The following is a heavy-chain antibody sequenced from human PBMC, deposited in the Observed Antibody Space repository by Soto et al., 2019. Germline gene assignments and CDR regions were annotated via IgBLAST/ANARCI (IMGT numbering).Heavy chain of an antibody. CDR1: GFTFSSYG. V-gene: IGHV3-33*01. Sequence: QVQLVESGGGVVQPGRSLRLSCAASGFTFSSYGMHWVRQAPGKGLEWVAVIWYDGSNKYYADSVKGRFTISRDNSKNTLYLQMNSLIAEDTAVYYCARPVSYGSGLYFDYWGQGTLVTVSS. D-gene: IGHD6-19*01. J-gene: IGHJ4*02. CDR2: IWYDGSNK. CDR3: ARPVSYGSGLYFDY.